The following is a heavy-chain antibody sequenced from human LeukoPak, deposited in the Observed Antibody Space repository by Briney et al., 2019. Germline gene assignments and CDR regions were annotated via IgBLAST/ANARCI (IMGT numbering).Heavy chain of an antibody. D-gene: IGHD2-8*01. J-gene: IGHJ4*02. CDR3: AKDRSCTNDICHGDFDY. Sequence: PGGSLRLSCAASGFTFSSYAVSWVRQAPGKGLAWVSRISGSGGSTYSADSVKGRFTISRDNSKNTLYLQMNSLRAEDTALYYCAKDRSCTNDICHGDFDYWGQGTLVTVSS. CDR2: ISGSGGST. V-gene: IGHV3-23*01. CDR1: GFTFSSYA.